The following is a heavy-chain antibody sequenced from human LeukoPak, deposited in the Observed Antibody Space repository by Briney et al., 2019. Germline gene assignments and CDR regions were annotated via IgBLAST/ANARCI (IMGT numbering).Heavy chain of an antibody. CDR1: GFIFNDFW. Sequence: GGSLRLSCTASGFIFNDFWMSWVRQAPGEGLEWVANIRQDGGAKNYVDSVKGRFTISRDNAKKSLYLQMNSLRAEDTAVYYCAKKGYYDGSGYYMYYFDHWGQGTLVTVSS. CDR3: AKKGYYDGSGYYMYYFDH. D-gene: IGHD3-22*01. J-gene: IGHJ4*02. CDR2: IRQDGGAK. V-gene: IGHV3-7*01.